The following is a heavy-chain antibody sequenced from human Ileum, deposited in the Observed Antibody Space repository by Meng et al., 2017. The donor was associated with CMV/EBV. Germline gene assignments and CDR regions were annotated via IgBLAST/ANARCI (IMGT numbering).Heavy chain of an antibody. J-gene: IGHJ4*02. CDR3: ARGALMTTIDY. Sequence: CTVSGGSISSGGYYWSWIRQHPGKGLEWIGYIYYSGSTYYNPSLKSRVTISVDTSKNQFSLKLSSVTAADTAVYYCARGALMTTIDYWGQGTLVTVSS. V-gene: IGHV4-31*03. CDR1: GGSISSGGYY. CDR2: IYYSGST. D-gene: IGHD4-17*01.